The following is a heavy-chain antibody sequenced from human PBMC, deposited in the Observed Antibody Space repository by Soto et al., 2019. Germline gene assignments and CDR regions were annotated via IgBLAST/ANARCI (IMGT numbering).Heavy chain of an antibody. CDR1: GGSISSCY. J-gene: IGHJ4*02. CDR2: IYYSGST. V-gene: IGHV4-59*01. CDR3: ASRGYYYFDY. D-gene: IGHD3-22*01. Sequence: SETLCLTCTVSGGSISSCYWSWIRQPPGKGLEWVGYIYYSGSTNYNPSLESRGTISVGTSKNHFYLKLSSVTAADTAVYCGASRGYYYFDYWGRGTLVTVSS.